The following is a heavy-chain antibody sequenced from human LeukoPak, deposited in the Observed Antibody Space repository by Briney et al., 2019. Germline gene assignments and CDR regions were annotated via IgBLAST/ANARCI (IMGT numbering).Heavy chain of an antibody. D-gene: IGHD3-22*01. CDR3: ASYYYDSSGYSEYWYFDL. V-gene: IGHV3-21*01. Sequence: PGGSLRLSCAASGFTFSSYSMNWVRQAPGKGLEWVSSISSSSSYIYYADSVKGRFTISRDNAKNSLYLQMNSLRAEDTAVYYCASYYYDSSGYSEYWYFDLWGRGTLVTVSS. CDR2: ISSSSSYI. CDR1: GFTFSSYS. J-gene: IGHJ2*01.